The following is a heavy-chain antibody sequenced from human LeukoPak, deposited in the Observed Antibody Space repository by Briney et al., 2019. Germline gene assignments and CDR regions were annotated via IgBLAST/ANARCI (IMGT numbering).Heavy chain of an antibody. Sequence: AASVKASCKASGYTFTAFYIHWVRQAPGQGLEWMGWINPNSGGTNYAQKFQGRVTLTRDTSIRTVYMELTGLTSDGTAVYYCARGYCDTNDCPPGAYWGQGALVTVSS. D-gene: IGHD3-9*01. CDR3: ARGYCDTNDCPPGAY. J-gene: IGHJ4*02. V-gene: IGHV1-2*02. CDR2: INPNSGGT. CDR1: GYTFTAFY.